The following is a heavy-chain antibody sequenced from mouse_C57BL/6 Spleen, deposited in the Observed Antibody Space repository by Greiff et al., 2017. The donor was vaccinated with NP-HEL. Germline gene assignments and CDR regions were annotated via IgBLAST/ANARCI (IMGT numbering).Heavy chain of an antibody. J-gene: IGHJ2*01. D-gene: IGHD2-4*01. CDR1: GYTFTSYW. CDR3: ARRGIYYDYDDGDFDY. Sequence: QVQLQQPGAELVRPGTSVKLSCKASGYTFTSYWMHWVKQRPGQGLEWIGVIDPSDSYTNYNQKFKGKATVTVDPSSSTAYMQLSSLTSEDSAVYYCARRGIYYDYDDGDFDYWGQGTTLTVSS. V-gene: IGHV1-59*01. CDR2: IDPSDSYT.